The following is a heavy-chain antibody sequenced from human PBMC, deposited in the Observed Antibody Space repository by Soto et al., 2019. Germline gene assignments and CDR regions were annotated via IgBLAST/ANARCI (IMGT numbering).Heavy chain of an antibody. J-gene: IGHJ5*02. Sequence: QVQLVQSGAEVKKPGSSVKVSCKASGGTFSSYAISWVRQAPGQGLEWMGGIIPIFGTANYAQKFQGRVTITADESTSTVSMELRSMRSEDTAVYYGARDSDCSGCSCYSDWFDPWGQGTLVTVFS. CDR3: ARDSDCSGCSCYSDWFDP. D-gene: IGHD2-15*01. CDR1: GGTFSSYA. V-gene: IGHV1-69*01. CDR2: IIPIFGTA.